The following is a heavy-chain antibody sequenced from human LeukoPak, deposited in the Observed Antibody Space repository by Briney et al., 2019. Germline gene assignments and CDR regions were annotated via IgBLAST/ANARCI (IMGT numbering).Heavy chain of an antibody. CDR3: ARVRKVQLLWFGELCDY. Sequence: ATVKVSCKASGYSFTDYYMHWVRQAPGQGLEWMGWINPHNGGTHYTQKFQGRVTMTRDTSISTAYMDLTGLRSDDTAVYYCARVRKVQLLWFGELCDYWGQGTLVTISS. CDR1: GYSFTDYY. V-gene: IGHV1-2*02. J-gene: IGHJ4*02. D-gene: IGHD3-10*01. CDR2: INPHNGGT.